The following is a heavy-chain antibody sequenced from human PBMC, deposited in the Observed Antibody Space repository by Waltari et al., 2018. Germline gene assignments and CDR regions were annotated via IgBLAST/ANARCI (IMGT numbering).Heavy chain of an antibody. J-gene: IGHJ5*02. D-gene: IGHD6-19*01. CDR1: GFTFSGSA. CDR3: TRQGRQWLGFDP. Sequence: EVQLVESGGGLVQPGGSLKLSCAASGFTFSGSAMHWFRRASGKGLEWVGRIRSKANSYATAYAASVKGRFTISRDDSKNTAYLQMNSLKTEDTAVYYCTRQGRQWLGFDPWGQGTLVTVSS. CDR2: IRSKANSYAT. V-gene: IGHV3-73*02.